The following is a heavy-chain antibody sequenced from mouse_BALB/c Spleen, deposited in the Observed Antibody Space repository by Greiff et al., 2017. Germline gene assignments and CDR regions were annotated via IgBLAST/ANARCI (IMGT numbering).Heavy chain of an antibody. J-gene: IGHJ2*01. Sequence: EVQGVESGGGLVQPGGSRKLSCAASGFTFSSFGMHWVRQAPEKGLEWVAYISSGSSTIYYADTVKGRFTISRDNPKNTLYLEMSSLRSEDTAMYYCARDMDYGSGYFDYWGQGTTLTVSS. CDR1: GFTFSSFG. D-gene: IGHD1-1*01. CDR3: ARDMDYGSGYFDY. CDR2: ISSGSSTI. V-gene: IGHV5-17*02.